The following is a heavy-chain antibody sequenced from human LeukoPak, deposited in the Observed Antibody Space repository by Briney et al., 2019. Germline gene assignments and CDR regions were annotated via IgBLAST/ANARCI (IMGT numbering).Heavy chain of an antibody. CDR3: SREGYSCPNWFDT. CDR2: IYYNGDT. V-gene: IGHV4-39*07. CDR1: GGSISSSRSY. J-gene: IGHJ5*02. Sequence: PSETLSLTCSVSGGSISSSRSYWGWIRQTPGKGLEWVGSIYYNGDTYYNPSFKSRVSMSVDTARNQISLILTSVTAADTAVYYCSREGYSCPNWFDTWGQGTLVTVSS. D-gene: IGHD4-11*01.